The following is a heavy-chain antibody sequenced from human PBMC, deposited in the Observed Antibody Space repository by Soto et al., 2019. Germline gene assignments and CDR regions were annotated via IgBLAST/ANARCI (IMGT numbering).Heavy chain of an antibody. V-gene: IGHV1-8*01. CDR1: GYTFSNYN. CDR3: AREAASDPSFYYPEMDV. CDR2: MNPDSGNT. J-gene: IGHJ6*03. D-gene: IGHD3-10*01. Sequence: QEQLVQSGAEVKKPGAPVKVSCQASGYTFSNYNINWVRQASGQGLEWMGWMNPDSGNTGYAEKFQGRVTMTRNSCISTAYMALSGLRSEDTAVYYCAREAASDPSFYYPEMDVWGKGTTVTFSS.